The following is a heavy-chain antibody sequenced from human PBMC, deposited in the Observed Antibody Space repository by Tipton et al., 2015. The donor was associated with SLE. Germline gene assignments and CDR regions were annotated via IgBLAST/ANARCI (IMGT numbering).Heavy chain of an antibody. J-gene: IGHJ6*04. CDR3: ARDGRGDYPKGVMDV. D-gene: IGHD4-17*01. V-gene: IGHV4-39*07. CDR2: IYYSGST. CDR1: GGSISSLSYF. Sequence: LRLSCTVSGGSISSLSYFWGWIRQPPGKGLEWIGSIYYSGSTYYNPSLKSRVTISVDTSKNQFSLKLSSVTAADTAVYYCARDGRGDYPKGVMDVWGKGTTVTVSS.